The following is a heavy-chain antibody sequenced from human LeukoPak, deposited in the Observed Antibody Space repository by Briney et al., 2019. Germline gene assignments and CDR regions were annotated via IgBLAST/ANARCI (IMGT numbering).Heavy chain of an antibody. CDR2: INDGGST. Sequence: SETLSLTCAFYGGSFSGYHWTWIRQPPGRGLDWIGEINDGGSTIYNPSLINRVTISVDMSKNQFSINLTSVTAADTGVYYCARPEEYDSRGYSSYFHHWGQGTLVRVSS. CDR1: GGSFSGYH. CDR3: ARPEEYDSRGYSSYFHH. V-gene: IGHV4-34*01. J-gene: IGHJ1*01. D-gene: IGHD3-22*01.